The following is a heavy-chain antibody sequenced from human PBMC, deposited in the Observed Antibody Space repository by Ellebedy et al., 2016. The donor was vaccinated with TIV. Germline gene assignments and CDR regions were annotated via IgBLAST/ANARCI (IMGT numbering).Heavy chain of an antibody. CDR1: GFTFSSYA. V-gene: IGHV3-23*01. CDR2: ISGSGGST. J-gene: IGHJ4*02. Sequence: GESLKISXAASGFTFSSYAMSWVRQAPGKGLEWVSAISGSGGSTYYADSVKGRFTISRDNAKNSLYLQMNSLRAEDTAVYYCASYPYSDYWGQGTLVTVSS. CDR3: ASYPYSDY. D-gene: IGHD5-18*01.